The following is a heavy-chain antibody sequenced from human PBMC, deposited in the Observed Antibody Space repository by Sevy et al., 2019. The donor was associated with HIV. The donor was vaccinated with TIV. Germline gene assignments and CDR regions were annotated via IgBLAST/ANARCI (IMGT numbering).Heavy chain of an antibody. CDR1: GFTFSSYA. D-gene: IGHD7-27*01. CDR2: ISGSGGST. Sequence: GGSLRLSCAASGFTFSSYAMSWVRQAPGKGLEWVSAISGSGGSTYYADSVKGRFTISRDNSKNTLYLQMNSLRAEDTAVYYCAKALLTGDLLGYYFDYWGQGTLVTVSS. CDR3: AKALLTGDLLGYYFDY. J-gene: IGHJ4*02. V-gene: IGHV3-23*01.